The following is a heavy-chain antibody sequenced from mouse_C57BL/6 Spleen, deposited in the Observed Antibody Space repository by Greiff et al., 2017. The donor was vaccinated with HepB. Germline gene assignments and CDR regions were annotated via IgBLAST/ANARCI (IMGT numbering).Heavy chain of an antibody. CDR1: GFTFSSYA. D-gene: IGHD1-1*01. J-gene: IGHJ3*01. Sequence: DVMLVESGGGLVKPGGSLKLSCAASGFTFSSYAMSWVRQTPEKRLEWVATISDGGSYTYYPDNVKGRFTISRDNAKNNLYLQMSHLKSEDTAMYYCAREERAYYGSRFAYWGQGTLVTVSA. V-gene: IGHV5-4*01. CDR2: ISDGGSYT. CDR3: AREERAYYGSRFAY.